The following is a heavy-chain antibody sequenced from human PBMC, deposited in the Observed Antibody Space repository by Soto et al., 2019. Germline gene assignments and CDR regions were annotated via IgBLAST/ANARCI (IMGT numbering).Heavy chain of an antibody. V-gene: IGHV5-51*01. CDR1: GYSFTSYW. CDR2: IYPGDSDT. J-gene: IGHJ6*02. Sequence: EVQLVQSGAEVKKPGESLKISCKGSGYSFTSYWIGWVRQMPGKGLEWMGIIYPGDSDTRYSPSFQGQVTISADKSISTAYLQWSSLKASDTAMYYCARLDIAAAGTIHNYYYYYGMDVWGQGTTVTVSS. CDR3: ARLDIAAAGTIHNYYYYYGMDV. D-gene: IGHD6-13*01.